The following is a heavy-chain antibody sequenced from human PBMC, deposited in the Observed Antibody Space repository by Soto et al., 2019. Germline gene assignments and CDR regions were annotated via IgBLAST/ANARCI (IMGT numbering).Heavy chain of an antibody. Sequence: PGGSLRLSCAASGFTFDDYGTSWVRQAPGKGLEWVSGINWNGGSTGYADSVKGRFTISGDNAKNSLSLQMNSLRAEDPALHYWARDPHGLGSYSYDPWGQGTLVTFS. D-gene: IGHD3-10*01. CDR2: INWNGGST. J-gene: IGHJ5*02. CDR1: GFTFDDYG. CDR3: ARDPHGLGSYSYDP. V-gene: IGHV3-20*04.